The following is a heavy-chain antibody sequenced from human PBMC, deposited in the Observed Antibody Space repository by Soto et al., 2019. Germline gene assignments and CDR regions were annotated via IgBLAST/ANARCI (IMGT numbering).Heavy chain of an antibody. CDR2: IKQDGSEK. Sequence: GGSLRLSCAASGFTFSSYWMSWVRQAPGKGLEWVANIKQDGSEKYYVDSVKGRFTISRDNAKNSLYLQMNSLRAEDTTVYYCARDRSGWSYYYYYGMDVWGQGTTVTVSS. CDR3: ARDRSGWSYYYYYGMDV. V-gene: IGHV3-7*05. CDR1: GFTFSSYW. J-gene: IGHJ6*02. D-gene: IGHD6-19*01.